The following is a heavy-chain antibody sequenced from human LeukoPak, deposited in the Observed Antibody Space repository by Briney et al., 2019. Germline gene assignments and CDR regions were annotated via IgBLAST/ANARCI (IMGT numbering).Heavy chain of an antibody. V-gene: IGHV3-30-3*01. CDR2: ISYDGSNK. Sequence: PGGSLRLSCAASGFTFSSYWMSWVRQAPGKGLEWVAVISYDGSNKYYADSVKGRFTISRDNSKNTLYLQMNSLRAEDTAVYYCAAQGPGGIDYYGSGLSYYFDYWGQGTLVTVSS. D-gene: IGHD3-10*01. CDR3: AAQGPGGIDYYGSGLSYYFDY. J-gene: IGHJ4*02. CDR1: GFTFSSYW.